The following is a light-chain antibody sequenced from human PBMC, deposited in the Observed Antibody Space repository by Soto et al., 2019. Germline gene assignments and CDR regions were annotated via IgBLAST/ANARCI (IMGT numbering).Light chain of an antibody. J-gene: IGKJ3*01. V-gene: IGKV1-5*03. CDR1: QSITNW. CDR2: KAS. CDR3: QQYNSYPPT. Sequence: DIQMTQSPSTLSASVGDRVTITCRASQSITNWLAWYQQKPGKAPNLLIYKASSLQGGVPSRFSGSGSGTEFSLTINSLEPEDFATYYCQQYNSYPPTFGPGTKVDIK.